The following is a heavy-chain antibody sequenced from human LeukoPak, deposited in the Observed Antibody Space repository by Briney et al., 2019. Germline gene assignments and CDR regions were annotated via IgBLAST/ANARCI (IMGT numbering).Heavy chain of an antibody. CDR1: GFTFSSYA. CDR3: AREKAIYGGIDY. Sequence: PGGSLRLSCAASGFTFSSYAMSWVRQAPGKGLEWVSAISGSGGSTYYADSVKGRFTISRDNAKNTLYLQMNSLRAEDTAVYYCAREKAIYGGIDYWGQGTLVTVSS. V-gene: IGHV3-23*01. CDR2: ISGSGGST. J-gene: IGHJ4*02. D-gene: IGHD4-23*01.